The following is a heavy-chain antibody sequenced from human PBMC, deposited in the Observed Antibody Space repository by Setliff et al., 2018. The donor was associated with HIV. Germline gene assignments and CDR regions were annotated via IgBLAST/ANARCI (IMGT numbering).Heavy chain of an antibody. J-gene: IGHJ6*03. CDR3: TRHPLRPGIAGYFYFVDV. D-gene: IGHD3-9*01. V-gene: IGHV5-51*01. CDR2: IFPGDSET. Sequence: CKDSGYSFPNDWIGWVRQMPGKGLEWVAIIFPGDSETRYSPSFEGQVTISADRSINTVYLQWSSLRASDTAIYYCTRHPLRPGIAGYFYFVDVWGTGTTVTV. CDR1: GYSFPNDW.